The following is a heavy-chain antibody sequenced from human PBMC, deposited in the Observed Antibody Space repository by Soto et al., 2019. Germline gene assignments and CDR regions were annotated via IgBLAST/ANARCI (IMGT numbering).Heavy chain of an antibody. CDR2: IIPIFGTA. D-gene: IGHD2-15*01. CDR3: ARGTKYKYCSGGSCYFDY. J-gene: IGHJ4*02. V-gene: IGHV1-69*13. Sequence: ASVKVSCKASGGTFSSYAISWVRQAPGQGLEWMGGIIPIFGTANYAQKFQGRVTITADESTSTAYMELSSLRSEDTAVYYCARGTKYKYCSGGSCYFDYWGQGTLVTVSS. CDR1: GGTFSSYA.